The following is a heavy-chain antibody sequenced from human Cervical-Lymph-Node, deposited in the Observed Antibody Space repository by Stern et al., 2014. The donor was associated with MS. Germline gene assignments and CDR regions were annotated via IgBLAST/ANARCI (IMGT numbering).Heavy chain of an antibody. CDR3: AREIYGGNSRPFDY. CDR2: IYYSGST. Sequence: VQLVESGPGLVKPSETLSLTCTVSGGSIHSYYWNWIRQPPGNGLEWIGYIYYSGSTNYNPSLKSRVTISVDTSKNHLSLRLSSVTAADTAVYYCAREIYGGNSRPFDYWGQGTLVTVSS. J-gene: IGHJ4*02. D-gene: IGHD4-23*01. V-gene: IGHV4-59*01. CDR1: GGSIHSYY.